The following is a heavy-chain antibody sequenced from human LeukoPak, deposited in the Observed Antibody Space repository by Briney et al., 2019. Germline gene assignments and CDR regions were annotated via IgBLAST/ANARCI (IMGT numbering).Heavy chain of an antibody. D-gene: IGHD6-13*01. CDR1: GGSISSYY. J-gene: IGHJ5*02. V-gene: IGHV4-59*12. CDR3: ARWGIAAAGTYNWFDP. Sequence: PSETLSLTCTVSGGSISSYYWSWIRQPPGKGLEWIGYIYYSGSTNYNPSLKSRVTMSVDTSKNQFSLKLSSVTAADTAVYYCARWGIAAAGTYNWFDPWGQGTLVTVSS. CDR2: IYYSGST.